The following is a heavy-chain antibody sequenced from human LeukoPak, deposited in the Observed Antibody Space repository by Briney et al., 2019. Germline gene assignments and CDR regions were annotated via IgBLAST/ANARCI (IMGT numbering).Heavy chain of an antibody. D-gene: IGHD3-3*01. CDR3: ARAVRYYDFWSGYYTPPGYYYMDV. CDR2: IYYSGST. CDR1: GGSISSSSSY. V-gene: IGHV4-39*07. Sequence: SQTLSLTCTVYGGSISSSSSYWGWIRQPPGKGLEWFGRIYYSGSTCYNPSLKSRVTISVDMSKNQFSLKLSSVTAADTAVYYCARAVRYYDFWSGYYTPPGYYYMDVWGKGTTVTVSS. J-gene: IGHJ6*03.